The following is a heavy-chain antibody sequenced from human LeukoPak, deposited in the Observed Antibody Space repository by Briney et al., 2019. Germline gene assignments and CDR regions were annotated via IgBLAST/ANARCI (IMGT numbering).Heavy chain of an antibody. CDR2: ISAYNGNT. CDR3: ARYESPWNDVGYDY. D-gene: IGHD1-1*01. Sequence: ASVKVSCKASGYTFTSYGISWVRQAPGQGLEWMGWISAYNGNTNYAQKLQGRVTMTTDTSTSTAYMELRSLRSDDTAVYYCARYESPWNDVGYDYWGQGTLVTVSS. V-gene: IGHV1-18*01. CDR1: GYTFTSYG. J-gene: IGHJ4*02.